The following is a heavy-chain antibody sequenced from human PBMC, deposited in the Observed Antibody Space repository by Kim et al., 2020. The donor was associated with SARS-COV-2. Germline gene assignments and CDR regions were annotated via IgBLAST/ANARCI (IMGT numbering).Heavy chain of an antibody. D-gene: IGHD4-17*01. CDR3: ARSDYGDSRDYYYGMDV. V-gene: IGHV4-34*01. CDR2: INHSGST. Sequence: SETLSLTCAVYGGSFSGYYWSWIRQPPGKGLEWIGEINHSGSTNYNPSLKSRVTISVDTSKNQFSLKLSSVTAADTAVYYCARSDYGDSRDYYYGMDVWGQGTTVTVSS. CDR1: GGSFSGYY. J-gene: IGHJ6*02.